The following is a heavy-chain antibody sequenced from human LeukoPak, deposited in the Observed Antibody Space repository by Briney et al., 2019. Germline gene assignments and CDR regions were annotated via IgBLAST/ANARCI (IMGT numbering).Heavy chain of an antibody. D-gene: IGHD3-22*01. CDR1: GGSFSGYY. CDR2: INHSGST. J-gene: IGHJ4*02. CDR3: ARKDSSGYYRKERNFDY. V-gene: IGHV4-34*01. Sequence: SETLSLTCAVYGGSFSGYYWSWIRQPPGKGLEWIGEINHSGSTNYNPSLKSRVTISVDTSKNQFSLKLSSVTAADTAVYYCARKDSSGYYRKERNFDYWGQGTLVTVSS.